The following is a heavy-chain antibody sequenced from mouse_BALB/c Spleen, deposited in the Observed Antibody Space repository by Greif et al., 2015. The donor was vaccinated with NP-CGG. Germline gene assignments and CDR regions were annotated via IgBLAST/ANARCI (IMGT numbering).Heavy chain of an antibody. D-gene: IGHD4-1*01. J-gene: IGHJ3*01. Sequence: EVKLVESGGGLVKPGGSLKLSCAASGFTFSSYAMSWVRQTPEKRLEWVATISSGGSYTYYPDSVKGRFTISRDNAKNTLYLQMSSLRSEDTAMYYCARRWDSWFAYWGQGTLVTVSA. CDR3: ARRWDSWFAY. CDR1: GFTFSSYA. CDR2: ISSGGSYT. V-gene: IGHV5-9-3*01.